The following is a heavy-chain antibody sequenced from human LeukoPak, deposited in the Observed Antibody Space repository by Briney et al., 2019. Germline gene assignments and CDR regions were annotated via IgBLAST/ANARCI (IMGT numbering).Heavy chain of an antibody. V-gene: IGHV3-23*01. J-gene: IGHJ3*02. CDR2: ISPGGGPT. CDR1: GFPFSSHG. D-gene: IGHD6-19*01. Sequence: GGSLRLSCAGSGFPFSSHGMNWVRQAPGKGLEWVSGISPGGGPTYYADSVKGRFTISRDDSKNTLFLQMNSLRAEDTAVYYCAKIQGWFNAAFHIGGQGTMVTVSS. CDR3: AKIQGWFNAAFHI.